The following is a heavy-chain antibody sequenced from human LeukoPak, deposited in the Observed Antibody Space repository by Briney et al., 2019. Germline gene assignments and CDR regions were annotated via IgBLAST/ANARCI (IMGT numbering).Heavy chain of an antibody. CDR3: ARAATDLAFDI. J-gene: IGHJ3*02. V-gene: IGHV5-51*01. CDR2: IYPGDSDT. CDR1: GYSFTSYW. Sequence: GEPLKFSCKGSGYSFTSYWIGWVRQMPGKGLEWMGIIYPGDSDTRYSPSFQGQVTISADKSISTAYLQWSSLTASDTAMYYCARAATDLAFDIRGQGTMVTVSS.